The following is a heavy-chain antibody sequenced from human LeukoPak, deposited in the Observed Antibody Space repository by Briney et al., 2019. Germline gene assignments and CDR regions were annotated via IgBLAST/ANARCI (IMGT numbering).Heavy chain of an antibody. J-gene: IGHJ3*02. CDR3: ARPLGFCSSATCYRAFDI. Sequence: SETLSLTCTVSGGSISSGSYYWSWIRQPAGKGLEWIGRIYTSGSTYNNPSLQSRVTISADTSKNQFSLKLTSVTAADTAVYYCARPLGFCSSATCYRAFDIWGQGTMVTVSS. V-gene: IGHV4-61*02. CDR1: GGSISSGSYY. CDR2: IYTSGST. D-gene: IGHD2-2*01.